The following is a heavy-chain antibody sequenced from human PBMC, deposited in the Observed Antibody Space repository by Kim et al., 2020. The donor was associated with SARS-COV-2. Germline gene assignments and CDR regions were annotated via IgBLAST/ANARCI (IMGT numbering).Heavy chain of an antibody. D-gene: IGHD6-19*01. Sequence: GNTNYAQKLQGRVTMTTDTSTSTAYMELRSLRSDDTAVYYCARAQWLVDYWGQGTLVTVSS. V-gene: IGHV1-18*01. CDR2: GNT. CDR3: ARAQWLVDY. J-gene: IGHJ4*02.